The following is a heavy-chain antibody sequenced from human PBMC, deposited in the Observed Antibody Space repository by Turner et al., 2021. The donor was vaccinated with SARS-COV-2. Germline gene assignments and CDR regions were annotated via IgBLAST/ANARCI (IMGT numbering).Heavy chain of an antibody. J-gene: IGHJ4*02. CDR3: AKSGGMYCSGGNCYSSYFDY. V-gene: IGHV3-30*18. D-gene: IGHD2-15*01. CDR2: ISEDGSNK. Sequence: QVQLVVSGGGVVQPARSLRLSCSASGFTFSNYGVHWVRQAPGKGLEWVAVISEDGSNKYYADSVKGRFTISRDNSKNTLYLQMNSLRAEDTAVYYCAKSGGMYCSGGNCYSSYFDYWGQGTLVTVSS. CDR1: GFTFSNYG.